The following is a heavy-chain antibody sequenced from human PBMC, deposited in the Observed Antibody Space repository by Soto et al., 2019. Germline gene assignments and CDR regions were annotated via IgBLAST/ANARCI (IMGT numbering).Heavy chain of an antibody. CDR1: GGTFSSYA. J-gene: IGHJ6*02. V-gene: IGHV1-69*13. Sequence: SVKVSCKASGGTFSSYAISWVRQAPGQGLEWMGGIIPIFGTANYAQKFQGRVTITADESTSTAYMELSSLRSEDTAVYYCARGVTAIRPTDYYYYGMDVWGQGTTVTVSS. CDR3: ARGVTAIRPTDYYYYGMDV. D-gene: IGHD2-21*02. CDR2: IIPIFGTA.